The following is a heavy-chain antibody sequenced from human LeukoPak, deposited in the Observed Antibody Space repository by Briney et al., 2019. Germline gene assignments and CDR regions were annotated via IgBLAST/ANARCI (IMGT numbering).Heavy chain of an antibody. D-gene: IGHD1-1*01. Sequence: PSETLSLNCTVSGGSISSYYWSWIRQPPGKGLEWIGYIYYSGSTNYNPSLKSRVTISVDTSKNQFSLKLSSVTAADTAVYYCARGAPDTTSPWVSEFDPWGQGTLVTVSS. CDR2: IYYSGST. CDR1: GGSISSYY. J-gene: IGHJ5*02. CDR3: ARGAPDTTSPWVSEFDP. V-gene: IGHV4-59*01.